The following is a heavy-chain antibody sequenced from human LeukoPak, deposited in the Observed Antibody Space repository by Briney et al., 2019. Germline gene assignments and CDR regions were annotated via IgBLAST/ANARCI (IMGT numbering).Heavy chain of an antibody. D-gene: IGHD2-15*01. V-gene: IGHV3-30*02. Sequence: SVKGRFTISRDNSKNTLYLQMNSLRAEDTAVYYCANTPKGRITNCSGGSCPGYYYYMDVWGKGTTVTVSS. CDR3: ANTPKGRITNCSGGSCPGYYYYMDV. J-gene: IGHJ6*03.